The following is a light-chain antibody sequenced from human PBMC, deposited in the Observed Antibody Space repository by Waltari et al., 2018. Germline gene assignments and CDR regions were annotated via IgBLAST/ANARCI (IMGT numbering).Light chain of an antibody. J-gene: IGKJ1*01. Sequence: IVLTQSPGTLSLCQGERATLSCWASQSVGRCLAWYQQKRGQAPMLLIYGASTRATGVPDRFSGSGSGTDFSLTISRLEPEDFAVYYCQHYVRLPVTFGQGTKVEI. CDR3: QHYVRLPVT. V-gene: IGKV3-20*01. CDR2: GAS. CDR1: QSVGRC.